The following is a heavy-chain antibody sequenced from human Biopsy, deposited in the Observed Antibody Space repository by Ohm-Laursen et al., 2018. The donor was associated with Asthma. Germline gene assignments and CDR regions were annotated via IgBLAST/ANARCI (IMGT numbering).Heavy chain of an antibody. D-gene: IGHD2-2*01. J-gene: IGHJ4*02. CDR3: ARKAGSCISRTCYSLDF. V-gene: IGHV1-69*01. CDR2: INSVFGTA. CDR1: GGTFNTYV. Sequence: SSVKVSCKSLGGTFNTYVIGWVRQAPGQGLEWMGGINSVFGTATYPQKFQDRVTITADDSTSAVYMELSSLRSEDTAVYYCARKAGSCISRTCYSLDFWGQGTLVTVSS.